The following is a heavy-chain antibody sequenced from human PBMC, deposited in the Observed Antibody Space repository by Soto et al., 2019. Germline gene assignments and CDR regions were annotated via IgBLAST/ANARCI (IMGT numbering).Heavy chain of an antibody. D-gene: IGHD2-8*02. J-gene: IGHJ5*02. CDR2: IRHDGSYE. CDR1: TLTFDAYV. V-gene: IGHV3-30*02. CDR3: VKGFPGQEYWFET. Sequence: QVQLVESGGGVVQPGASLRLSCAASTLTFDAYVMHWVRQAPGKGLEWVAFIRHDGSYESYSNSVKGRVLISRDNSKNVLYLQMNNVAVDDTGVYSCVKGFPGQEYWFETWGPGTRFTVSS.